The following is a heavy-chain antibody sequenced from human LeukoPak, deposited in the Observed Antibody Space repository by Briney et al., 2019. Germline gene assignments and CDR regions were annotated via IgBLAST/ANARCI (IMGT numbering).Heavy chain of an antibody. CDR3: AELGITMIGGV. Sequence: GGSLRLSCAASGVTFSSYWMSWVRQAPGNGLEWVANIKQDGSEKYYVDSVKGRFTISRDNAKNSLYLQMNSLRAEDTAVYYCAELGITMIGGVWGKGTTVTISS. CDR2: IKQDGSEK. D-gene: IGHD3-10*02. CDR1: GVTFSSYW. J-gene: IGHJ6*04. V-gene: IGHV3-7*01.